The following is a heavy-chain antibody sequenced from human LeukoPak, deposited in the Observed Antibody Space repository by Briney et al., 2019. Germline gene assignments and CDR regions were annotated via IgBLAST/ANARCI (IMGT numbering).Heavy chain of an antibody. CDR1: GFTFSSYA. D-gene: IGHD1-1*01. J-gene: IGHJ4*02. CDR2: ISYDGSNK. Sequence: GRSLRLSCAASGFTFSSYAMHWVRQAPGKGLEWVAVISYDGSNKYYADSVKGRFTISRDNSKNTLYLQMNSLRAEDTAVHYCATPNRYNWNDAPFDYWGQGTLVTVSS. CDR3: ATPNRYNWNDAPFDY. V-gene: IGHV3-30-3*01.